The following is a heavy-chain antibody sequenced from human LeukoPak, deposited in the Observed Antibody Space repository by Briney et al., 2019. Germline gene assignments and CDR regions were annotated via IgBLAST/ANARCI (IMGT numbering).Heavy chain of an antibody. CDR2: IYYSGST. J-gene: IGHJ6*03. V-gene: IGHV4-59*11. D-gene: IGHD5-24*01. Sequence: SETLSLTCTVSGGSISSHYWSWIRQPPGKGLEWIGNIYYSGSTNYNPSLKSRVTISVDTSKNQFSLKLSSVTAADTAVYYCARVEDYYYYMDVWGKGTTVTVSS. CDR1: GGSISSHY. CDR3: ARVEDYYYYMDV.